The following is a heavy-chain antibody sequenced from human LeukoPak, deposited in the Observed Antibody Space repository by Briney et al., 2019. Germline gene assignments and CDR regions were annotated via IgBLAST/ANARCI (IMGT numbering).Heavy chain of an antibody. CDR1: GGSFSGYY. V-gene: IGHV4-34*01. CDR3: ARGSSGWSYYYYYYMDV. D-gene: IGHD6-19*01. J-gene: IGHJ6*03. Sequence: SETLSLTCAVYGGSFSGYYWSWIRQPPGKGLEWIGEIDHSGSTNYNPSLKSRVTISVDTSKSQFSLKLSSVTAADTAVYYCARGSSGWSYYYYYYMDVWGKGTTVTISS. CDR2: IDHSGST.